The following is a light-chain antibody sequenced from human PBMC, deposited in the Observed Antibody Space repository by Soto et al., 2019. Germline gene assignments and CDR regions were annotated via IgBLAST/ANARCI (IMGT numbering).Light chain of an antibody. CDR1: QSISDA. CDR3: QQYNNWPWT. J-gene: IGKJ1*01. V-gene: IGKV3-15*01. CDR2: GAS. Sequence: IVMTQAPPALSVSPGERATLSYRASQSISDALAWYQQKPGQAPRLLIHGASTRATGFPPRFSGSGSGTDSTLTISSLQSEDFAVYYCQQYNNWPWTFGQGTQVDIK.